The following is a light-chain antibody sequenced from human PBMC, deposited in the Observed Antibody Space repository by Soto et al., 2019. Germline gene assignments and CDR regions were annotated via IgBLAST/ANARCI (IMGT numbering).Light chain of an antibody. CDR2: YNS. CDR3: ATWDDSLPAV. Sequence: QSVLTQPPSASGTPGQRVTISCSGSSSNIGSNYVYWYQQFPGTAPKLLIYYNSQRPSGVPDRFSGSKSGTSASLAISGLRSEDEADYYCATWDDSLPAVFGGGTKLTVL. V-gene: IGLV1-47*02. CDR1: SSNIGSNY. J-gene: IGLJ2*01.